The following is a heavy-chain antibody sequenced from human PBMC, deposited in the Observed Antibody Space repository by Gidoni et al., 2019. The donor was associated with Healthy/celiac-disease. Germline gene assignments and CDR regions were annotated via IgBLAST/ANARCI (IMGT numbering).Heavy chain of an antibody. CDR2: ISGSGGST. V-gene: IGHV3-23*01. J-gene: IGHJ4*02. CDR1: GFTFSSYA. CDR3: AKVRVPSAAAGLIDY. Sequence: EVQLLESGGGLVQPGGSLRLSCAASGFTFSSYAMSWGRQAPGKGLEWVSAISGSGGSTYYADSVKGRFTSSRDNSKNTLYLQMNSLRAEDTAVYYCAKVRVPSAAAGLIDYWGQGTLVTVSS. D-gene: IGHD6-13*01.